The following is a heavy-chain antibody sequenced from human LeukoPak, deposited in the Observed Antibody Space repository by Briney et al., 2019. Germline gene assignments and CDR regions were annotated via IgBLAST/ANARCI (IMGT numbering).Heavy chain of an antibody. CDR1: GFTFSTYA. Sequence: GGSLRLSCAASGFTFSTYAMSWVRLAPGKGLEWVSAISGSGGSTYYADSVKGRFTISRDNSKNTLFLQMNSLRAEDTAMYYCARGPIVVTYYYYGMDVWGQGTTVTVSS. J-gene: IGHJ6*02. CDR3: ARGPIVVTYYYYGMDV. CDR2: ISGSGGST. V-gene: IGHV3-23*01. D-gene: IGHD3-22*01.